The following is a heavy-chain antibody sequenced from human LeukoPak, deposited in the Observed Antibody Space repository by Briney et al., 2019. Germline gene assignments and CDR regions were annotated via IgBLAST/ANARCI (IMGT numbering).Heavy chain of an antibody. CDR3: ASFHDSSGYWVY. CDR1: GGASSSYA. CDR2: IIPIFGTA. D-gene: IGHD3-22*01. J-gene: IGHJ4*02. V-gene: IGHV1-69*13. Sequence: ASVKVSCKASGGASSSYAISWVRQAPGQGLEWMGGIIPIFGTANYAQKFQGRVTITADESTSTAYMELSSLRSEDTAVYYCASFHDSSGYWVYWGQGTLVTVSS.